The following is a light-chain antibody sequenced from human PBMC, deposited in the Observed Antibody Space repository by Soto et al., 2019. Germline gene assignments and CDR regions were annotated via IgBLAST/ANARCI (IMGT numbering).Light chain of an antibody. J-gene: IGKJ2*01. Sequence: EIVLTQSPGTLSLSPEERATLSCRASQSVNSDYLAWYQQKPGQAPRLLLYGASTRATGIPDRFSGSGSGADFTLTISSLEPEDFAMYSCQQYGSSPYTFGQGTKVDIK. CDR3: QQYGSSPYT. CDR1: QSVNSDY. CDR2: GAS. V-gene: IGKV3-20*01.